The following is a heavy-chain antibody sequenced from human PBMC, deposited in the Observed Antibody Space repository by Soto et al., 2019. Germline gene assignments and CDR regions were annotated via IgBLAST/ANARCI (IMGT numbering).Heavy chain of an antibody. J-gene: IGHJ4*02. CDR2: INPSGGST. CDR1: GYTFTIYY. V-gene: IGHV1-46*01. CDR3: ARDYGDFDHLDY. D-gene: IGHD4-17*01. Sequence: ASVKVSCKASGYTFTIYYMHWVRQAPGQGLEWMGIINPSGGSTSYAQKFQGRVTMTRDTSTSTVYMELSSLRSEDTAVYYCARDYGDFDHLDYWGQGTLVTVSS.